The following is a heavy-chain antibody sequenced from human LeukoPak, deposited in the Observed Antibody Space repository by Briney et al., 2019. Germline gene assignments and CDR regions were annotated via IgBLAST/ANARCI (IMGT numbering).Heavy chain of an antibody. V-gene: IGHV1-2*06. Sequence: ASVKVSRKASGFTFTDYYLHWVRQAPGQGLEWMGRIVLNNGATNYAQKFQGRVTLTRDTSISTAYMELSRQTSDDTAVYYCATDGGNHNFDYWGQGTLVTVSS. D-gene: IGHD1-14*01. CDR1: GFTFTDYY. CDR2: IVLNNGAT. J-gene: IGHJ4*02. CDR3: ATDGGNHNFDY.